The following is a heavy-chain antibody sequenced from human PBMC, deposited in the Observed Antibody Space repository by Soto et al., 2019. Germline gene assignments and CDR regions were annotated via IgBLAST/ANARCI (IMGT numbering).Heavy chain of an antibody. V-gene: IGHV5-10-1*01. D-gene: IGHD5-18*01. J-gene: IGHJ6*02. CDR1: GYSFTSYW. Sequence: GESLKISCKGSGYSFTSYWISWVRQMPGKGLEWMGRIDPSDSYTNYSPSFQGHVTISADKSISTAYLQWSSLKASDTAMYYCERSRYGIQQSPLYGMDVWGQGTTVTVSS. CDR2: IDPSDSYT. CDR3: ERSRYGIQQSPLYGMDV.